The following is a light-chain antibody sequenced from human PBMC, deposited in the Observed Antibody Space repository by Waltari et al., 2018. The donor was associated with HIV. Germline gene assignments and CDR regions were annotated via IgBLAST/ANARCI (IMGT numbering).Light chain of an antibody. J-gene: IGKJ4*02. V-gene: IGKV3-15*01. CDR2: GAS. Sequence: EIVMTQSTATRTVTPGERGTSSCRASENINTTLAWYQLKPGQAPRLLISGASTRATGIPARFSGSGSGTDFTLNIGTLQSEDFAVYYCQQYNKWPRTFGRGTKVEI. CDR3: QQYNKWPRT. CDR1: ENINTT.